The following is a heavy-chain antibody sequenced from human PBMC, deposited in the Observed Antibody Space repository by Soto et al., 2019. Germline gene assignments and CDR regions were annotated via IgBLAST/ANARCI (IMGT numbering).Heavy chain of an antibody. J-gene: IGHJ6*03. CDR1: GLSFTGYY. Sequence: LETLSLTCAVYGLSFTGYYWSWIRQPPGKGLEWIGEINHSGSTNYNPSLKSRVTISVDTSKNQFSLKLSSVTAADTAVYYCARATGTTKAYYYYYMDVWGKGTTVS. CDR2: INHSGST. CDR3: ARATGTTKAYYYYYMDV. D-gene: IGHD1-7*01. V-gene: IGHV4-34*01.